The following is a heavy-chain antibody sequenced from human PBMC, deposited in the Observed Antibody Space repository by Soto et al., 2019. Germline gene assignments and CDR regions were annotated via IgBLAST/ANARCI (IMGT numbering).Heavy chain of an antibody. D-gene: IGHD3-16*01. CDR1: GYSFTVYW. CDR3: ASHGGGLKNWFDP. CDR2: NDPSDSYT. V-gene: IGHV5-10-1*01. J-gene: IGHJ5*02. Sequence: EVQLVQSGAEVKKHGESLRISCKGSGYSFTVYWISWVRQMPGKGLEWMGRNDPSDSYTNYSPSFQGHVTISADKSIITAYLQWSSLKASDTAMYYWASHGGGLKNWFDPWGQGTLFTVSS.